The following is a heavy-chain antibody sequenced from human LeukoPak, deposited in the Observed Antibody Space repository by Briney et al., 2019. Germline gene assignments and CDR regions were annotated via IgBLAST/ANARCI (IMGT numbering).Heavy chain of an antibody. CDR2: IWSDGSDK. D-gene: IGHD4-11*01. V-gene: IGHV3-33*06. CDR1: GFTFSHYG. Sequence: PGGSLRLSCAASGFTFSHYGMHWVGQTPGAGLEWVAVIWSDGSDKYYAKSVKGRFTISRDNSKNSLFLQMNSLRAEDTAVYYCAKDAQRGFDYSNSLQNWGQGILVTVSS. CDR3: AKDAQRGFDYSNSLQN. J-gene: IGHJ1*01.